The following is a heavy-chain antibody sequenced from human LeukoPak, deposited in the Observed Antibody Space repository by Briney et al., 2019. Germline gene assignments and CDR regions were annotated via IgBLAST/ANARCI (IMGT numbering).Heavy chain of an antibody. Sequence: SETLSLTCTVSGDSISSSHYYWAWVRQPPGKGLGWIGSVSYTGGSYYNPSLKSRVTISIDTSTNQFSLRLTSVTAADTAVYYCARRPRDGKNPRPYYLHYWGQGTLVTVSS. CDR3: ARRPRDGKNPRPYYLHY. J-gene: IGHJ4*02. D-gene: IGHD5-24*01. V-gene: IGHV4-39*01. CDR2: VSYTGGS. CDR1: GDSISSSHYY.